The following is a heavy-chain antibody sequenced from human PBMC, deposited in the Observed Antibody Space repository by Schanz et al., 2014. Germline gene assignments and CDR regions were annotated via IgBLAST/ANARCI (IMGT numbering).Heavy chain of an antibody. D-gene: IGHD3-22*01. J-gene: IGHJ6*02. CDR1: GFTFSGYW. Sequence: EVQLVESGGGLVQPGGSLRLSCAASGFTFSGYWMSWVRQAPGEGLVWVANIKLDGSEKYYVDSVKGRFTISRDNAKNSLYLQMNSLRAEDTALYYCARDRGSAVGYQYYGMDVWGQGTTVTVSS. CDR3: ARDRGSAVGYQYYGMDV. V-gene: IGHV3-7*01. CDR2: IKLDGSEK.